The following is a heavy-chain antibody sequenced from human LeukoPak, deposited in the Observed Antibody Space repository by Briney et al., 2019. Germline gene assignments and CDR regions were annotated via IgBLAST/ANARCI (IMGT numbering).Heavy chain of an antibody. D-gene: IGHD3-22*01. CDR2: IKQDGSEK. Sequence: PGGSLRLSCAASGFTFGSYWMSWVRQAPGKGLEWVANIKQDGSEKYYVDSVKGRFTISRDNAKNSLYLQMNSLRAEDTAVYYCARDPVDYDSSGYFFFSGPGQEFDYWGQGTLATVSS. J-gene: IGHJ4*02. V-gene: IGHV3-7*01. CDR1: GFTFGSYW. CDR3: ARDPVDYDSSGYFFFSGPGQEFDY.